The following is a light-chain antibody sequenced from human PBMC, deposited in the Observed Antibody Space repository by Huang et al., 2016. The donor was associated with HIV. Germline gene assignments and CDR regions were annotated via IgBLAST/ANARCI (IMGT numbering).Light chain of an antibody. J-gene: IGKJ2*01. CDR3: MQSLQTPYT. V-gene: IGKV2-28*01. CDR1: QSLLDSNGYNY. CDR2: LGS. Sequence: DIVMTQSPVSLPVTPGEPASISCRSSQSLLDSNGYNYLDWYLQKPGQSPQLLIYLGSHRASGVPDRFSGSGSGIDFTLRINRVEAEDVGVYYCMQSLQTPYTFGLGTKVDI.